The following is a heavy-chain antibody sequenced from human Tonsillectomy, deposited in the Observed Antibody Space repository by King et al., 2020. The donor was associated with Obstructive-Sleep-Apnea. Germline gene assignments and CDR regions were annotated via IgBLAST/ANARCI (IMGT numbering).Heavy chain of an antibody. J-gene: IGHJ4*02. CDR1: GFTFSSYG. CDR2: IRYDGSNQ. Sequence: VQLVESGGGVVQPGGSLRLSCAASGFTFSSYGMHWVRQAPGKGLEWVAFIRYDGSNQYYIDSLKGRFTISSDDSKNKLYLPMKSLRTEDTSVYYCAKDVGYSFDCWGQGTLVTVSS. V-gene: IGHV3-30*02. D-gene: IGHD2-8*01. CDR3: AKDVGYSFDC.